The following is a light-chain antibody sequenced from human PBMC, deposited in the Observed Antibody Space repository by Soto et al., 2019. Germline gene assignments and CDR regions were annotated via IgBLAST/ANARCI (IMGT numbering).Light chain of an antibody. CDR2: SDN. J-gene: IGLJ7*01. V-gene: IGLV1-44*01. CDR1: SSNIGSNT. CDR3: AAWDDSLDGYAV. Sequence: QSVLTQPPSASGTPGQRVTISCSGGSSNIGSNTVNWYQQVPGTAPKLLIYSDNQWPSGVPDRFSGSKSGTSASLTISGLQSEDEAVYYCAAWDDSLDGYAVFGGGTQLTVL.